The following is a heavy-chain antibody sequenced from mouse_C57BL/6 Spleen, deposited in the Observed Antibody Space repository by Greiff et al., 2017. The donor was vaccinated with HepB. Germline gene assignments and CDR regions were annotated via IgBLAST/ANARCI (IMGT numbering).Heavy chain of an antibody. V-gene: IGHV1-81*01. CDR2: IYPRSGNT. J-gene: IGHJ4*01. CDR1: GYTFTSYG. D-gene: IGHD1-2*01. Sequence: LVESGAELARPGASVKLSCKASGYTFTSYGISWVKQRTGQGLEWIGEIYPRSGNTYYNEKFKGKATLTADKSSSTAYMELRRLTSEDSAVYFCARCDTTAYYYAMDYWGQGTSVTVSS. CDR3: ARCDTTAYYYAMDY.